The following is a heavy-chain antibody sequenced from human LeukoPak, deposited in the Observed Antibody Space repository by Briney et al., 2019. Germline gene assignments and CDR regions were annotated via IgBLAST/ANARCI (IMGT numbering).Heavy chain of an antibody. J-gene: IGHJ6*03. CDR3: ARAFGGVPAATDYYYYYMDV. Sequence: ASVKVSCKASGYTFTGYYMHWVRQAPGQGLEWMGWINPNSGGTNYAQKFQGRVTMTRDTSSSTAYMELSRLRSDDTAVYYCARAFGGVPAATDYYYYYMDVWGKGTTVTVSS. V-gene: IGHV1-2*02. CDR1: GYTFTGYY. D-gene: IGHD2-2*01. CDR2: INPNSGGT.